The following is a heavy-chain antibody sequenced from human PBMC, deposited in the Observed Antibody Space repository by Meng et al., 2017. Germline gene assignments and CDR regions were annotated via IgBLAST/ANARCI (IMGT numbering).Heavy chain of an antibody. CDR3: ARAGVGYYDSSGPYSY. V-gene: IGHV4-4*02. CDR2: IYHSGST. CDR1: GGSISSSNW. Sequence: QGHLEESGPGPVKPSGTLSLTRAVSGGSISSSNWWSWVRQPPGKGLEWIGEIYHSGSTNYNPSLKSRVTISVDKSKNQFSLKLSSVTAADTAVYYCARAGVGYYDSSGPYSYWGQGTLVTVSS. J-gene: IGHJ4*02. D-gene: IGHD3-22*01.